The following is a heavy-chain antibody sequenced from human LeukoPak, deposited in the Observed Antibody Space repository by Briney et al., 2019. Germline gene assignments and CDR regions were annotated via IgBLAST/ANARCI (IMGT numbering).Heavy chain of an antibody. CDR2: IYYSGST. CDR3: ARTLAAAGTPLYYYYYMDV. V-gene: IGHV4-39*07. Sequence: SETLSLTCTVSGGSISNSSHYWGWIRQPPGKGLEWIGSIYYSGSTYYNPSLKSRVTISVDTSKNQFSLKLTSVTAADTAVYYCARTLAAAGTPLYYYYYMDVWGKGTTVTVSS. J-gene: IGHJ6*03. CDR1: GGSISNSSHY. D-gene: IGHD6-13*01.